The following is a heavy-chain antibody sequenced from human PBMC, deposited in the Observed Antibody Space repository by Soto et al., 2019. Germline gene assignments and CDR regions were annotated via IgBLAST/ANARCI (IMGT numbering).Heavy chain of an antibody. Sequence: PVGSLRLSCAVSGFTFNTYAMHWVRQAPGKGLEWVAVISFDGSDKYYSGSVKGRFTISRDDSKNTLYLQVNGLRAEDTAVYYCASFLPIEFDSWGPGTLVTVSS. CDR3: ASFLPIEFDS. V-gene: IGHV3-30*03. CDR2: ISFDGSDK. CDR1: GFTFNTYA. J-gene: IGHJ4*02.